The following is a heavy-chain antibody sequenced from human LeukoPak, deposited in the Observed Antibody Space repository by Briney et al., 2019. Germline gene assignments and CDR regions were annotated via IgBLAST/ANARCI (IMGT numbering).Heavy chain of an antibody. Sequence: KTSETLSLTCTVSGGSISSSSYYWGWIRQPPGKGLEWIGSIYYSGSTYYNPSLKSRVTISVDTSKNQFSLKLSSVTAADTAVYYCARVGLQGRQYYFDYWGQGTLVTVSS. CDR3: ARVGLQGRQYYFDY. CDR1: GGSISSSSYY. CDR2: IYYSGST. D-gene: IGHD4-11*01. J-gene: IGHJ4*02. V-gene: IGHV4-39*01.